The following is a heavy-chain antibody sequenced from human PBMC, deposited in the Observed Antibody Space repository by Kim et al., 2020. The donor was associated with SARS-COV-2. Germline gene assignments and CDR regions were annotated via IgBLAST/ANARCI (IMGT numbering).Heavy chain of an antibody. D-gene: IGHD2-15*01. J-gene: IGHJ6*02. Sequence: GGSLRLSCAASGFTVSSNYMSWVRQAPGKGLEWVSVIYSGGSTYYADSVKGRFTISRDNSKNTLYLQMNSLRAEDTAVYYCARDKVHCSGGSCYSDYYYGMDVWGQGTTVTVSS. CDR2: IYSGGST. CDR1: GFTVSSNY. V-gene: IGHV3-66*01. CDR3: ARDKVHCSGGSCYSDYYYGMDV.